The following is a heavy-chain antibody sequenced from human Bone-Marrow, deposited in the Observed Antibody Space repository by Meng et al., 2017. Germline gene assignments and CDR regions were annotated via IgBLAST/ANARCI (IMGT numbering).Heavy chain of an antibody. CDR1: GYTFTSYA. J-gene: IGHJ6*02. Sequence: ASVKVSCKASGYTFTSYAIHWVRHAPGPRLEWMGWITAGNGDTKYSQKFQGRVTLTKDTSASTAYMELSSLRSEDTAVYYCARDYSNPGNYHYYAFDVWGQGTTVTVSS. CDR2: ITAGNGDT. D-gene: IGHD4-11*01. V-gene: IGHV1-3*01. CDR3: ARDYSNPGNYHYYAFDV.